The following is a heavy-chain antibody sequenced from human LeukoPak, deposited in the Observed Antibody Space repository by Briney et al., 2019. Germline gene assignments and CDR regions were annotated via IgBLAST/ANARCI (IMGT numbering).Heavy chain of an antibody. V-gene: IGHV3-23*01. Sequence: GGSLRLSCATSGFTFSSYAMSWVRQAPGKGLERVSAIRGSGGSTYYADSVKGRFTISRDNSKNTLYLQMSSLRAEDTAVYYCAKGTSPYYYGMDVWGQGTTVTVSS. CDR2: IRGSGGST. CDR3: AKGTSPYYYGMDV. D-gene: IGHD1-7*01. J-gene: IGHJ6*02. CDR1: GFTFSSYA.